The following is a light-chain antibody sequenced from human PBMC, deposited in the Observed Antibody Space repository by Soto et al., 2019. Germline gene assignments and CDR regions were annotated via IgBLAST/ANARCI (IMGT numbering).Light chain of an antibody. J-gene: IGLJ2*01. CDR3: LLYFGGYVV. CDR1: TGAVTSGYY. CDR2: STD. Sequence: QAVVTQEPSLTVSPGGTVTLTCASSTGAVTSGYYPNWVQQKPGQTPRALIYSTDNKHSWTPARFSGSLLGGKAALTLSGAQPEVEAEYYCLLYFGGYVVFGGGTNLTVL. V-gene: IGLV7-43*01.